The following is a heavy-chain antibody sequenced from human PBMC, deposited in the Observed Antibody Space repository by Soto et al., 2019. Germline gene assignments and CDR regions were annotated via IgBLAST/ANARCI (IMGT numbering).Heavy chain of an antibody. D-gene: IGHD6-6*01. CDR1: EFTFSNYA. V-gene: IGHV3-23*01. CDR3: AKDRSSSIAARPIDY. J-gene: IGHJ4*02. Sequence: PGGSLRLSCAASEFTFSNYAMSWVRQAPGKGLEWVSAISGSGGSTYYADSVKGRFTISRDNSKNTLYLQMNSLRAEDTAVYYCAKDRSSSIAARPIDYWGQGTLVTVSS. CDR2: ISGSGGST.